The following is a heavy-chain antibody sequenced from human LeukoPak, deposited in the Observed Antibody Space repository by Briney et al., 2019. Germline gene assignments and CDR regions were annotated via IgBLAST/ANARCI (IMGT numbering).Heavy chain of an antibody. J-gene: IGHJ6*02. CDR3: ARAKDISGSYYYYGMDV. CDR1: GGSISSGGYS. V-gene: IGHV4-31*03. D-gene: IGHD2-15*01. CDR2: IYYSGST. Sequence: PSETLSLTCTVSGGSISSGGYSWSWIRQHPGKGLEWIGYIYYSGSTYYNPSLKSRVTISVDTSKNQFSLKLSSVTAAGTAVYYCARAKDISGSYYYYGMDVWGQGTTVTVSS.